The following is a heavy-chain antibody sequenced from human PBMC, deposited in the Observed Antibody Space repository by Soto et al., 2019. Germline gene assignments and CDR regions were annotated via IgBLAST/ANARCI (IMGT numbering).Heavy chain of an antibody. CDR3: ASSHRYSGYDWDDY. D-gene: IGHD5-12*01. Sequence: GGSLRLSCAASGFTFGSYIMNWVRQAPGKGLEWVSYISSSSSTIYYADSVKGRFTISRDNAKNSLYRQMNSLRDEDTAVYYCASSHRYSGYDWDDYWGQGTLVTVSS. CDR2: ISSSSSTI. J-gene: IGHJ4*02. CDR1: GFTFGSYI. V-gene: IGHV3-48*02.